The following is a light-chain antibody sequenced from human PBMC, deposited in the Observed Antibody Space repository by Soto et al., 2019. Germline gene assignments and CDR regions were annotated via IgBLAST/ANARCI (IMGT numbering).Light chain of an antibody. V-gene: IGKV3-11*01. CDR3: LQRRNWPPLT. CDR1: ENVDIY. CDR2: ESY. Sequence: EVILTQSPATLSLSPGERATLSCRASENVDIYLAWYQQKPGQAPRLLIYESYNRATGIPPRFSGSGSGTDFTLTISSLEPEDFAVYYCLQRRNWPPLTFGGGTKVEIK. J-gene: IGKJ4*01.